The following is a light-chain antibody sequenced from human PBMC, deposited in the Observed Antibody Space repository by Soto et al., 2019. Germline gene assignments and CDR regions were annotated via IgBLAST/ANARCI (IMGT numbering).Light chain of an antibody. CDR3: SSYAASNDFYFV. CDR2: EVT. J-gene: IGLJ3*02. Sequence: QSALTQPPSASGSPGQSVTISCTGTSSDVGGYNYVSWYQQYPGRAPKLMIYEVTKRPSGVPDRFSGSKSGNTASLTVSGLLAEDEEDYYCSSYAASNDFYFVFGGGTKLTVL. V-gene: IGLV2-8*01. CDR1: SSDVGGYNY.